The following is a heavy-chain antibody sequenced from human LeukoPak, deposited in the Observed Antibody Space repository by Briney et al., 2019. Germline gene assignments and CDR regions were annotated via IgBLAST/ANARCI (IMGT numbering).Heavy chain of an antibody. CDR2: ISSSSSTI. CDR1: GFTFSSYG. D-gene: IGHD3-22*01. CDR3: ARGRRYYYDSSGYYSGDY. Sequence: GGSLRLSCAASGFTFSSYGMTWVRQAPGKGLEWVSYISSSSSTIYYADSVKGRFTISRDNAKNSLYLQLNNLRAEDTAVYYCARGRRYYYDSSGYYSGDYWGQGTLVTVSS. V-gene: IGHV3-48*01. J-gene: IGHJ4*02.